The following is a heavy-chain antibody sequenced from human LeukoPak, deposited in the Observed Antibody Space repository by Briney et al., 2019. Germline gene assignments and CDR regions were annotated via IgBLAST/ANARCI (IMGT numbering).Heavy chain of an antibody. D-gene: IGHD6-13*01. Sequence: GRSLRLSCAASGFTFSYYGMHWVRQAPGKGLEWVAVISYDASNKYYADSVKGRFTISRDNSKNTPYLQMNSLRAEDTAVYYCAKGRYSSTWGSQDYWGQGTLVTVSS. CDR2: ISYDASNK. CDR1: GFTFSYYG. CDR3: AKGRYSSTWGSQDY. J-gene: IGHJ4*02. V-gene: IGHV3-30*18.